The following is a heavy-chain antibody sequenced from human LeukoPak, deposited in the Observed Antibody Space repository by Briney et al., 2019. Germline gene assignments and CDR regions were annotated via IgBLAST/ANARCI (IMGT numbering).Heavy chain of an antibody. CDR2: IKQDGSEK. Sequence: GGSLRLSCAVSGFTFSSYWMSWVRQAPGKGLEWVANIKQDGSEKYYVDSVKGRFTISRDNAKNSLFLQMNSLRAEDTAVYYCARAGVYASGIDAFDIWGHGTMVTVSS. J-gene: IGHJ3*02. CDR3: ARAGVYASGIDAFDI. D-gene: IGHD3-10*01. V-gene: IGHV3-7*01. CDR1: GFTFSSYW.